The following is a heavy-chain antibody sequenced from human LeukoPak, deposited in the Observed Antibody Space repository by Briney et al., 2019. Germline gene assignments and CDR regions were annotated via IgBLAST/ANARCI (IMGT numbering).Heavy chain of an antibody. J-gene: IGHJ5*02. CDR3: ARGRSSSSPTNWFDP. CDR1: GYTFTSYD. CDR2: MNPKSGKT. D-gene: IGHD6-6*01. Sequence: GASVKVSCKASGYTFTSYDIYWVGQATGQGGEGRGWMNPKSGKTGYAQKFQGRVTMTRNTSITTAYMELTSLRSEDTAVYYCARGRSSSSPTNWFDPWGQGTLVTVSS. V-gene: IGHV1-8*01.